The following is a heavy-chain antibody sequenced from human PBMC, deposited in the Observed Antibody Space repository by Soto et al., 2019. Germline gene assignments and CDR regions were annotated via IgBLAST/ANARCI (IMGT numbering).Heavy chain of an antibody. CDR3: ARGRINEPDDY. D-gene: IGHD1-20*01. CDR1: GYTFTSYD. Sequence: QVQLVQSGAEVKKPGASVKVSCKASGYTFTSYDINWVRQATGQGLEWMGWMNPNSGNTGYAQKFQGRITMTRNTSTSTAYMEMSSMRSEDKAVYYCARGRINEPDDYWGQGTLVTVSS. V-gene: IGHV1-8*01. J-gene: IGHJ4*02. CDR2: MNPNSGNT.